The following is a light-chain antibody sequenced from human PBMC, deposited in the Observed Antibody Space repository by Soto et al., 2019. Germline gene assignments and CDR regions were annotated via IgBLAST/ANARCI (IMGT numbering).Light chain of an antibody. CDR3: QQYGSSRT. Sequence: EVVLTQSPATLSLSPLEIATLSCRASQSISNFLAWYQQKPGQAPRLLIYDASNRATGIPARFSGSGSGTDFTLTISRLEPEDFAVYYCQQYGSSRTFGQGTKVDIK. J-gene: IGKJ1*01. V-gene: IGKV3-20*01. CDR2: DAS. CDR1: QSISNF.